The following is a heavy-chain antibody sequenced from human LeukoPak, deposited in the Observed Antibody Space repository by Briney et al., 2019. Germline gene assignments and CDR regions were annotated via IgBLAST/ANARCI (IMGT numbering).Heavy chain of an antibody. Sequence: GRSLRLSCAASGFTFDDYAMHWVRQAPGKGLEWVSGIDGNSGNIGYADSVKGRFIISRDNAKNSLYLQMNSLRAEDTALYYCAKDMRSYYGSGSYYNVFDYWGQGTLVTVSS. D-gene: IGHD3-10*01. J-gene: IGHJ4*02. CDR1: GFTFDDYA. CDR2: IDGNSGNI. V-gene: IGHV3-9*01. CDR3: AKDMRSYYGSGSYYNVFDY.